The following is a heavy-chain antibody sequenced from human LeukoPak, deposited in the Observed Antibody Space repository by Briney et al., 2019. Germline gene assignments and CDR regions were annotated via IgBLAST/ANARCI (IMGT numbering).Heavy chain of an antibody. D-gene: IGHD3-10*01. CDR2: IHSSGST. Sequence: PSETLSLTCSVSGGSISGYYWSWIRQTPGKGLEWIAYIHSSGSTSYNPSLKSRVTISVDTSKNQFSLKLSSVTGADTAVYYCARQTSAIRFGEFDNWFDPRGQGTLVTVSS. CDR3: ARQTSAIRFGEFDNWFDP. V-gene: IGHV4-59*08. J-gene: IGHJ5*02. CDR1: GGSISGYY.